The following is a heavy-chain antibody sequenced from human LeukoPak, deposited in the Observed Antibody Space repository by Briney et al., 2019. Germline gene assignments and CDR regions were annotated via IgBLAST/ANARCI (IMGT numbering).Heavy chain of an antibody. J-gene: IGHJ4*02. CDR1: GASVSIYY. V-gene: IGHV4-59*02. D-gene: IGHD3-10*01. CDR2: IYNGGT. CDR3: ARAPPDRYYYGSGKDFDY. Sequence: PSETLSLTCTVSGASVSIYYWTWIRQPPGKGLEWMGYIYNGGTVYNPSLKSRVTMSVDTSKNQFSLKLSSVTAADTAVYYCARAPPDRYYYGSGKDFDYWGQGTLVTVSS.